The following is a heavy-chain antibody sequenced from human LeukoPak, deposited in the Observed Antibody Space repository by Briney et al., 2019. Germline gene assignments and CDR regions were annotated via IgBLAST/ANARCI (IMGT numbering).Heavy chain of an antibody. D-gene: IGHD6-19*01. CDR2: ISGSGGST. J-gene: IGHJ6*03. CDR1: GFTFRTYN. V-gene: IGHV3-23*01. CDR3: AKAVAGYYYYYMDV. Sequence: GGSLRLSCAASGFTFRTYNMNWVRQAPGKGLEWVSAISGSGGSTYYADSVKGRFTISRDNSKNTLYLQMNSLRAEDTAVYYCAKAVAGYYYYYMDVWGKGTTVTVSS.